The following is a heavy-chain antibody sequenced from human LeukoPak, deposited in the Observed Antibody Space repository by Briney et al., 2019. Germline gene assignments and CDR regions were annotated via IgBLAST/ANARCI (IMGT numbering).Heavy chain of an antibody. J-gene: IGHJ3*02. Sequence: SETLSLTCAVYGGSFSGYYWSWIRQPPGKGLEWIGEINHSGSTNYNPSLKSRVTISVDTSKNQFSLKLSSVTAADTAVYYCARGLYSRRAFDIWGQGTMVTVS. V-gene: IGHV4-34*01. CDR1: GGSFSGYY. CDR2: INHSGST. D-gene: IGHD2-15*01. CDR3: ARGLYSRRAFDI.